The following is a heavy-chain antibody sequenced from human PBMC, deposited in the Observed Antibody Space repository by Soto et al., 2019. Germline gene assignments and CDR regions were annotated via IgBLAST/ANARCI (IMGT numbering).Heavy chain of an antibody. CDR1: GGSISTSNW. CDR2: VYHSGST. V-gene: IGHV4-4*02. CDR3: ARRAVVVAATAGWFDP. Sequence: PSETLSLTCAVSGGSISTSNWWSWVRQPPGKGLEWIGEVYHSGSTNYNPSFKSRVAMSVDKSKNQFSLKLNSVTAADTAVYYCARRAVVVAATAGWFDPWGQGTLVTVSS. D-gene: IGHD2-15*01. J-gene: IGHJ5*02.